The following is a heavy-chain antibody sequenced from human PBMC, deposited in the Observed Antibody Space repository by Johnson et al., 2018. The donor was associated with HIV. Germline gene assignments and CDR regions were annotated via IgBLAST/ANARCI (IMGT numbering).Heavy chain of an antibody. D-gene: IGHD3-22*01. Sequence: QVQLVESGGGVVQPGTSLRLSCAASGFPFSSSGMHWVRQAPGKGLEWVAVISYAGSNKYYADSVKGRFTISRDNSKNTVYLQMNSLRTEDTAVYYCARGITMIAVIKGDAFDIWGQGTMVTVSS. J-gene: IGHJ3*02. CDR2: ISYAGSNK. CDR3: ARGITMIAVIKGDAFDI. V-gene: IGHV3-30*03. CDR1: GFPFSSSG.